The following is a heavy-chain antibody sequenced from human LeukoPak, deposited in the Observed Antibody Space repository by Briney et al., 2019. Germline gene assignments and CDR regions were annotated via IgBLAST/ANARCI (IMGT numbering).Heavy chain of an antibody. CDR2: TSGSGATT. Sequence: PGGSLRLSCAASGFTFINYAMTWVRLTPGKGLEWVADTSGSGATTFYADSVKGRFTISRDNSKNTLYLQMNRLRPEDAAVYYCAKRRTSGWSRAALEYWGQGTLVIVSS. CDR3: AKRRTSGWSRAALEY. D-gene: IGHD6-19*01. V-gene: IGHV3-23*01. CDR1: GFTFINYA. J-gene: IGHJ4*02.